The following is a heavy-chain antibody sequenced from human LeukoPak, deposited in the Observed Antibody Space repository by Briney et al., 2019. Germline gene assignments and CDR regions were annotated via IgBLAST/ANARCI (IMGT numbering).Heavy chain of an antibody. Sequence: KPSETLSLTCSVSGGSLSTYYWSWIRQPPGKGLEWIGYIYYTGSTDSNPSLKSRVTISIVTSKNQFSLRLSSVTAADTAVYYCARGHSSGYYQGGGWFDPWGQGTLVTVSS. V-gene: IGHV4-59*01. CDR2: IYYTGST. CDR3: ARGHSSGYYQGGGWFDP. J-gene: IGHJ5*02. CDR1: GGSLSTYY. D-gene: IGHD3-22*01.